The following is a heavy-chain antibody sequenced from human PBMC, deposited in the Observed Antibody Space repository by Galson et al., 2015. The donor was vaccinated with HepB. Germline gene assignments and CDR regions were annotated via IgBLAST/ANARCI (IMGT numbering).Heavy chain of an antibody. Sequence: SVKVSCKASGYTFTSYYMHWVRQAPGQGLEWMGIINPSGGSTSYAQKFQGRVTMTRDTSTSTVYMDLSSLRSEDTAVYYCARLRGRCSSTSCWYFDLWGRGTLVTVSS. D-gene: IGHD2-2*01. V-gene: IGHV1-46*01. CDR2: INPSGGST. J-gene: IGHJ2*01. CDR3: ARLRGRCSSTSCWYFDL. CDR1: GYTFTSYY.